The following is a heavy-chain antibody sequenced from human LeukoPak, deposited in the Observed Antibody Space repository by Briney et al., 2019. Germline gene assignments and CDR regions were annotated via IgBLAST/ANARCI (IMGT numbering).Heavy chain of an antibody. Sequence: SVKVSCKASGGTFSSYAISWVRQAPGQGLEWMGGIIPIFGTANYAQKFQGRVTITADESTSTAYMELSSLRSEDTAVYYCASGAAADNYYYYYMDVWGKGTTVTVSS. D-gene: IGHD6-13*01. V-gene: IGHV1-69*13. CDR3: ASGAAADNYYYYYMDV. CDR1: GGTFSSYA. J-gene: IGHJ6*03. CDR2: IIPIFGTA.